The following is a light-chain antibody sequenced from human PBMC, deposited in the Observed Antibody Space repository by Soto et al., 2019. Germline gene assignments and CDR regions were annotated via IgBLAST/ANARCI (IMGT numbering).Light chain of an antibody. CDR2: DSN. CDR1: SSNIGNFF. J-gene: IGLJ1*01. Sequence: QSVLTQPPSVSAAPGQKVTISCSGSSSNIGNFFVSWYQQLPGTAPKLLIYDSNKRPSEIPDRFSGYKSGTAATLGITGLQTGDEADYSCGVWDSSLTTYVFGAGTKLTVL. CDR3: GVWDSSLTTYV. V-gene: IGLV1-51*01.